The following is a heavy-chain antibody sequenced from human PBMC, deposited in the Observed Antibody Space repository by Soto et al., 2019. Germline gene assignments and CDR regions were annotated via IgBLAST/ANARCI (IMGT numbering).Heavy chain of an antibody. D-gene: IGHD3-10*01. CDR2: IYYSGSN. J-gene: IGHJ4*02. V-gene: IGHV4-39*01. Sequence: QLRLQESGPGLVKPSETLSLTCTVSGGSISSSSVYWGWIRQPPGKGLEWIGTIYYSGSNYYNPSLQSRVTISVDTSKSQFSLKLSSVTAADTAVYFCARHVKKGSSTLRGVDYWGRGTLVTVSS. CDR1: GGSISSSSVY. CDR3: ARHVKKGSSTLRGVDY.